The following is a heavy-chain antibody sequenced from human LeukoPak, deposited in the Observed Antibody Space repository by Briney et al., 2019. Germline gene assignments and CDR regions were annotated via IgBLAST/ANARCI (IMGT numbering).Heavy chain of an antibody. D-gene: IGHD1-26*01. CDR1: GYTFTGYY. CDR3: ARERGGYSGSYLDY. V-gene: IGHV1-2*02. CDR2: INPNSGGT. J-gene: IGHJ4*02. Sequence: ASVKVSCKASGYTFTGYYMHWVRQAPGQGLEWMGWINPNSGGTNYAQKFQGRVTMTRDTSISTAYMELSRLRSDDTAVYYCARERGGYSGSYLDYWGQGTLVTVSS.